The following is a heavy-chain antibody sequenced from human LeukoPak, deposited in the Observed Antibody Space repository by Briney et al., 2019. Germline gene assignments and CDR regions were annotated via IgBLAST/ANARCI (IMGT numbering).Heavy chain of an antibody. D-gene: IGHD5-18*01. CDR1: GFTFVSYW. CDR3: ARDAPGNTALDY. V-gene: IGHV3-74*01. Sequence: AGGSLRLSCAASGFTFVSYWMHWVRQAPGKGLVWVSRINGYGSSTDFADSVKGRFTISRDNAKNTLYLQMNSLRAEGTAVYYCARDAPGNTALDYWGQGTLVTVSS. J-gene: IGHJ4*02. CDR2: INGYGSST.